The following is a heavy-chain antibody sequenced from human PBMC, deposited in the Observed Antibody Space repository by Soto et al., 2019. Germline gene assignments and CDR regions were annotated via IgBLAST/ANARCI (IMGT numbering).Heavy chain of an antibody. CDR1: GFTFSSYA. D-gene: IGHD2-15*01. V-gene: IGHV3-30-3*01. Sequence: GGSQRLSSTASGFTFSSYARHWVRQAPGKGLEWVAVISYDGSNKYYADSVKGRFTISRDNSKNTLYLQMNSLRAEDTAVYYCARDRGGPPLRYYYGMDVWGQGTTVTVSS. CDR2: ISYDGSNK. J-gene: IGHJ6*02. CDR3: ARDRGGPPLRYYYGMDV.